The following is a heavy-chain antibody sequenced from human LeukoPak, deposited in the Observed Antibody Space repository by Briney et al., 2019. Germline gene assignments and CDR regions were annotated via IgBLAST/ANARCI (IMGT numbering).Heavy chain of an antibody. CDR1: GFTFSSYW. D-gene: IGHD7-27*01. CDR3: ARSNWVDAFDI. V-gene: IGHV3-74*01. CDR2: INSDGSST. J-gene: IGHJ3*02. Sequence: GGSLRLSCAASGFTFSSYWMHWVRQAPGKGLVWVSRINSDGSSTSYADSVKGRFTISRDNAKNTLYLQMNSLRAEDTDVYYCARSNWVDAFDIWGQGTMVTVSS.